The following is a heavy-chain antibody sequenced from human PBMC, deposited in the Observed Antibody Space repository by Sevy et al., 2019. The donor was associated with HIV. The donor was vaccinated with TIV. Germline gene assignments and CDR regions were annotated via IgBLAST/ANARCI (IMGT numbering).Heavy chain of an antibody. CDR3: ARDGSSGGLFLKDYYYFGMDV. J-gene: IGHJ6*02. CDR1: GFTFSSYA. V-gene: IGHV3-30*03. CDR2: ISYDGNNK. D-gene: IGHD3-16*01. Sequence: GGSLRLSCAASGFTFSSYAMHWVRQAPGKGLEWVAVISYDGNNKNADSVKGRFTISRDNSKNTLYLQMNSLRAEETAVYYCARDGSSGGLFLKDYYYFGMDVWGQGTTVTVSS.